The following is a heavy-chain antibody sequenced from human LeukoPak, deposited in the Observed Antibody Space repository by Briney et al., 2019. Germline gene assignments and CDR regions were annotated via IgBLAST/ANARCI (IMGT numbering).Heavy chain of an antibody. CDR2: IYSCGST. D-gene: IGHD3-3*01. CDR3: AREYDFWSGPHFDY. V-gene: IGHV3-66*03. J-gene: IGHJ4*02. Sequence: GWSLRLSCPASGFTVSSNYMSWVRQAPGKGLEWVSVIYSCGSTYYADSVKGRFTISRDNYKNTLYLKMNSLRAEDTAVYYCAREYDFWSGPHFDYWGQGTLVTVSS. CDR1: GFTVSSNY.